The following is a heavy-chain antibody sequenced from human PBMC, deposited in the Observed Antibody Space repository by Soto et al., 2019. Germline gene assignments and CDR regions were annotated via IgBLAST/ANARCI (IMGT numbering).Heavy chain of an antibody. D-gene: IGHD3-16*01. CDR2: TYYRSKWIH. CDR1: GDSVSSSSAA. Sequence: SQTLSLTCDISGDSVSSSSAAWNWIRQSPSRGLEWLGRTYYRSKWIHEYTVSMESRITINPDTSKNQISLHIYSVTAEDTAVYYCAGVVWLRGMDVWGQGTPVTVSS. CDR3: AGVVWLRGMDV. V-gene: IGHV6-1*01. J-gene: IGHJ6*02.